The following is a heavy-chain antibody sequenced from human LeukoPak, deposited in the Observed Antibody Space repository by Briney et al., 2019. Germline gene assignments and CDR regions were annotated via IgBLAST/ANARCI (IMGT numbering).Heavy chain of an antibody. D-gene: IGHD3-3*01. CDR2: INPSGGST. CDR3: ARGPTIFQPRDYHYYMDV. CDR1: GYSFTSYY. Sequence: ASVKVSCKASGYSFTSYYMHWVRQAPGQGLEWMGIINPSGGSTSYAQKFQGRVTMTRDMSTSTVYMELSSLRSEDTAVYYCARGPTIFQPRDYHYYMDVWGKGTTVTISS. V-gene: IGHV1-46*01. J-gene: IGHJ6*03.